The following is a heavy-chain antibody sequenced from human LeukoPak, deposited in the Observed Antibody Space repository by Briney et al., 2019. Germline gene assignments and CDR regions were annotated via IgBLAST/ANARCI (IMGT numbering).Heavy chain of an antibody. D-gene: IGHD3-16*02. Sequence: SGGSLRLSCAASGFTSSSYSMNWVRQAPGKGLEWVSVIYSGGSTYYADSVKGRFTISRDNSKNTLYLQMNSLRAEDTAVYYCAREIYQPPSYYYYYMDVWGKGTTVTVSS. V-gene: IGHV3-66*02. CDR3: AREIYQPPSYYYYYMDV. CDR2: IYSGGST. CDR1: GFTSSSYS. J-gene: IGHJ6*03.